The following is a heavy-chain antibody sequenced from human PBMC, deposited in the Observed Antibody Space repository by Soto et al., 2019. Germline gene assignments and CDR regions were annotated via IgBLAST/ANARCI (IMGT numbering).Heavy chain of an antibody. CDR1: GGTFSSYA. CDR3: ARALDIVVVPAATPQYYYYYYMDV. J-gene: IGHJ6*03. D-gene: IGHD2-2*03. V-gene: IGHV1-69*13. Sequence: ASVKVSCKASGGTFSSYAISWVRQAPGQGLEWMGGIIPIFGTANYAQKFQGRVTITADESTSTAYMELSSLRSEDTAVYYCARALDIVVVPAATPQYYYYYYMDVWGKGTTVTVSS. CDR2: IIPIFGTA.